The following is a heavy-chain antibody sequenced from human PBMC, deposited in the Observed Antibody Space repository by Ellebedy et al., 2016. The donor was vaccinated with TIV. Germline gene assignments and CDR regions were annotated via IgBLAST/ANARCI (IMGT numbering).Heavy chain of an antibody. V-gene: IGHV3-23*01. CDR1: GFTFDNFA. D-gene: IGHD4-23*01. Sequence: PGGSLRPSCATSGFTFDNFAMRWFRQAPGKGLEWVSAITGSGDRTFHADSVKGRFTVSRDPSKNTLYMQMNSLRAEDTAIYLCARDPVGVGPAFDVWGQGTMVTVSS. J-gene: IGHJ3*01. CDR3: ARDPVGVGPAFDV. CDR2: ITGSGDRT.